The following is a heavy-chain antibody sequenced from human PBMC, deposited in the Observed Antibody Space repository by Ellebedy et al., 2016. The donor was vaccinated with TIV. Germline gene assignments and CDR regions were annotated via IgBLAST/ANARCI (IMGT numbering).Heavy chain of an antibody. D-gene: IGHD4-11*01. Sequence: SETLSLTCTVSNGSINSYYWSWIRQPPGKGLEWIGYIYYRGSTNSNASLKSRVTTSVDTSKNQFSLKLSSVTAADTALYFCAKEEYRNTFDSWGQGTLVTVSS. V-gene: IGHV4-59*01. CDR2: IYYRGST. CDR1: NGSINSYY. CDR3: AKEEYRNTFDS. J-gene: IGHJ5*01.